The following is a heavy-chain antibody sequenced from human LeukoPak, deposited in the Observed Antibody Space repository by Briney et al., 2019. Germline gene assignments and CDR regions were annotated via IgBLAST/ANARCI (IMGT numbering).Heavy chain of an antibody. CDR1: GFTFNSYW. CDR2: IGNDDSVT. J-gene: IGHJ3*02. Sequence: GGSLRLSCAASGFTFNSYWFHWVRQAPGKGLVWVSRIGNDDSVTIYADSAKGRFTISRDNAKSTLYLQMNSLRADDTAVYYCARGGYDHAFDIWGQGTMVTVSS. D-gene: IGHD2-15*01. CDR3: ARGGYDHAFDI. V-gene: IGHV3-74*01.